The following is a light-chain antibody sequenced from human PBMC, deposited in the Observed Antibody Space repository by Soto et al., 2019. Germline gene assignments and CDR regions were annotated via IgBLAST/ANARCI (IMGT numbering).Light chain of an antibody. CDR2: SND. Sequence: QSVLTQPPSASGTPVQTVTISCSGSSFNIGFNYVYWYQQLPGMAPKLLIHSNDERPSGVPDRFSGSKSGTSASRAISGLRSEDEAEYYCAAWDDSLSGGVFGTGTQLTVL. J-gene: IGLJ1*01. CDR3: AAWDDSLSGGV. V-gene: IGLV1-47*02. CDR1: SFNIGFNY.